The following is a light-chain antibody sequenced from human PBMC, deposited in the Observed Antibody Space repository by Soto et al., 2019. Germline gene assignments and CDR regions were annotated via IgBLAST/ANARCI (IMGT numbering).Light chain of an antibody. J-gene: IGKJ1*01. Sequence: ETVLTQSPDTLSLSPGERATLSCRASQSVSSYLAWYQQKPGQAPRLLITDASNRATGIPARFSGSGSGTDFTLTISSLEPEDLAVYYCQQRTNWPPTFGQGTKVEIK. V-gene: IGKV3-11*01. CDR2: DAS. CDR3: QQRTNWPPT. CDR1: QSVSSY.